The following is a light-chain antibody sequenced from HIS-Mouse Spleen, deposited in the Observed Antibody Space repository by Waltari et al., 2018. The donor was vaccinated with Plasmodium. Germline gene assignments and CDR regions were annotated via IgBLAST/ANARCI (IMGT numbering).Light chain of an antibody. CDR1: SSTIGSNT. CDR2: SNN. V-gene: IGLV1-44*01. CDR3: AAWDDSLNGVV. J-gene: IGLJ2*01. Sequence: QSVLTQPPSASGTPGQRVTISCSGSSSTIGSNTVTWYQQLPGTAPKLHIYSNNQRPSGVPDRFSGSKSGTSASLAISGLQSEDEADYYCAAWDDSLNGVVFGGGTKLTVL.